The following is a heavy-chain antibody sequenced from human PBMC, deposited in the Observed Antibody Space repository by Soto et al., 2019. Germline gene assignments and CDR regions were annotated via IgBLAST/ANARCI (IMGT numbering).Heavy chain of an antibody. D-gene: IGHD4-17*01. V-gene: IGHV4-4*07. J-gene: IGHJ6*02. CDR1: GGSISSYY. CDR2: IYTSGST. CDR3: ARTTVTTLSYYYYGMDV. Sequence: SETLSLTCTVSGGSISSYYWSWIRQPAGKGLEWIGRIYTSGSTNYNPSLKSRVAMSVDTSKNQFSLKLSSVTAADTAVYYCARTTVTTLSYYYYGMDVWGQGTTVTVSS.